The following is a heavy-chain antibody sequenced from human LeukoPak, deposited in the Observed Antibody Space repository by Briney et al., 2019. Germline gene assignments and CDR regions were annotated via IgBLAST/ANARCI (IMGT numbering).Heavy chain of an antibody. CDR2: VNSDGSRT. V-gene: IGHV3-74*01. Sequence: GGSLRLSCAASGLPFSTYWMHWVRQAPGKGLVWVSCVNSDGSRTIYADSVKGRFTISRDNAKNTLYLRMNTLRAEDTAVYYCARVGTRIQLWSRFDPWGQGTLVTVSS. J-gene: IGHJ5*02. CDR1: GLPFSTYW. D-gene: IGHD5-18*01. CDR3: ARVGTRIQLWSRFDP.